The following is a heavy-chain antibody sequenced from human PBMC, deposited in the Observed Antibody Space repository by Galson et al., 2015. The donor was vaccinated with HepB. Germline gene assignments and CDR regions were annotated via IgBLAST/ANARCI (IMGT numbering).Heavy chain of an antibody. CDR3: ARGALGVVAGATQNNWFDP. D-gene: IGHD2-15*01. CDR1: GYTFSSYF. CDR2: ISAYNRNT. V-gene: IGHV1-18*01. Sequence: SVKVSCKASGYTFSSYFITWVRQAPGQGLEWMGWISAYNRNTNYAQKFQGRVTMTTDTSTSTAYMELRSLRSDDTAVYYCARGALGVVAGATQNNWFDPWGQGTLVTVSS. J-gene: IGHJ5*02.